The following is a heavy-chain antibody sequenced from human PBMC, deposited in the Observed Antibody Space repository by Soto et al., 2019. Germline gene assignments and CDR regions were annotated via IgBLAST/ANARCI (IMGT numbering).Heavy chain of an antibody. CDR2: ISNSGGNT. Sequence: EVQLLESGGGLVQPGGSLRLSCAASGFTLTNYGMSWVRQAPGKGLEWVSGISNSGGNTYHADSVKGRFTISRDNSKNTLYLQMNSLRAEDTAVYFCALSSLANYYYGMDVWGQGTTVTVSS. J-gene: IGHJ6*02. CDR1: GFTLTNYG. D-gene: IGHD2-2*01. V-gene: IGHV3-23*01. CDR3: ALSSLANYYYGMDV.